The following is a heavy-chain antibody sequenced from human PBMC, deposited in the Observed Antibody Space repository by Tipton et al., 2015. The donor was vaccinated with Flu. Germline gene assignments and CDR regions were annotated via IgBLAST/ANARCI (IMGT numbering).Heavy chain of an antibody. CDR2: INHSGTT. Sequence: TLSLTCAVYGGSFSGYYWSWIRQPPGKGLEWVGEINHSGTTNYNPSLTSRVTVSADTSKNQFSLKLSSVNAADTAVYYCARHGGYYFDYWGQGTLVTVSS. J-gene: IGHJ4*02. CDR3: ARHGGYYFDY. CDR1: GGSFSGYY. D-gene: IGHD4-23*01. V-gene: IGHV4-34*01.